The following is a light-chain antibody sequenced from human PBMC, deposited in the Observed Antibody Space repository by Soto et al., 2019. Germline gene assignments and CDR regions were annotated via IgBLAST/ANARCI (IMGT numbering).Light chain of an antibody. V-gene: IGKV3-20*01. CDR3: QQYATSPWT. Sequence: EIVLTQSPGTLSLSPGERATLSCRASQSVSSSYLAWYQQKPGQAPRLLIYGASSRATAVPDRFSGSGSGTDFTLTISRLEPEDFAVFYCQQYATSPWTFGQGTNVEIK. J-gene: IGKJ1*01. CDR1: QSVSSSY. CDR2: GAS.